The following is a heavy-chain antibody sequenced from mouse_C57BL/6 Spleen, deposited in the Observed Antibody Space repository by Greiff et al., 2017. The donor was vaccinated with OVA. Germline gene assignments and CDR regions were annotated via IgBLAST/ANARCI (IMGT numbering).Heavy chain of an antibody. Sequence: VKLQQPGAELVKPGASVKLSCKASGYTFTSYWMHWVKQRPGRGLEWIGRIDPNSGGTKYNEKFKSKATLTVDKPSSTAYMQLSSLTSEDSAVYYCARGTYYDYDWFAYWGQGTLVTVSA. V-gene: IGHV1-72*01. CDR2: IDPNSGGT. CDR1: GYTFTSYW. J-gene: IGHJ3*01. D-gene: IGHD2-4*01. CDR3: ARGTYYDYDWFAY.